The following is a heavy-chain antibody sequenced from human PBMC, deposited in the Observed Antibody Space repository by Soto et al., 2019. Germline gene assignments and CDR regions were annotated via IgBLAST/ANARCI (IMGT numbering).Heavy chain of an antibody. J-gene: IGHJ4*02. Sequence: GGSLRLSCAASGFTFSSYSMNWVRQAPGKGLEWVSYISSSSSTIYYADSVKGRFTISRDNAKNSLYLQMNSLRAEDTAVYYCARPSLIHAKDSSFDYWGQGTLVTVSS. V-gene: IGHV3-48*01. D-gene: IGHD2-15*01. CDR3: ARPSLIHAKDSSFDY. CDR2: ISSSSSTI. CDR1: GFTFSSYS.